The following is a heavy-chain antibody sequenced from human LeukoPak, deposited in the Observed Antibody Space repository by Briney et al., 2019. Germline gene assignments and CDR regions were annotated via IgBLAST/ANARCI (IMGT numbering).Heavy chain of an antibody. D-gene: IGHD2-15*01. CDR3: ARVGGVVYCSGGSCYAIDY. J-gene: IGHJ4*02. CDR2: INPNSGGT. Sequence: ASVKVSCKASGYTFTGYYMHWVRQAPGQGLEWMGWINPNSGGTNYAQKFQGRVTMTRDTSISTAYMELSRLRSDDTAVYYCARVGGVVYCSGGSCYAIDYWGQGTLVTVSS. CDR1: GYTFTGYY. V-gene: IGHV1-2*02.